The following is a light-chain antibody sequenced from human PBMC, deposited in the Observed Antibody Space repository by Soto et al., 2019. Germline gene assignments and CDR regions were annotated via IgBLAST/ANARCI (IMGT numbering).Light chain of an antibody. Sequence: EIVMTQSPATLSVSLGERATLSCRASQSVSSKLAWYQQKPCQAPRLLIYGASTRASGIPARFSGSGSGIEFTLTISSLQSEDFAVYYCQQYNDWWTFGQGTKVEI. CDR2: GAS. CDR3: QQYNDWWT. V-gene: IGKV3-15*01. J-gene: IGKJ1*01. CDR1: QSVSSK.